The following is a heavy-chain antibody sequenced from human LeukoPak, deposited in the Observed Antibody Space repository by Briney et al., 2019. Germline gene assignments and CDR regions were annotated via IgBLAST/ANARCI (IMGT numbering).Heavy chain of an antibody. J-gene: IGHJ4*02. D-gene: IGHD3-3*01. CDR2: ISGSGGST. CDR3: AHIIRDYDFWSGYYVSDY. V-gene: IGHV3-23*01. CDR1: GFTFGSYA. Sequence: GGSLRLSCAASGFTFGSYAMSWVRQAPGKGLEWVSAISGSGGSTYYADSVKGRFTISRDNSKNTLYLQMNSLRAEDTAVYYCAHIIRDYDFWSGYYVSDYWGQGTLVTVSS.